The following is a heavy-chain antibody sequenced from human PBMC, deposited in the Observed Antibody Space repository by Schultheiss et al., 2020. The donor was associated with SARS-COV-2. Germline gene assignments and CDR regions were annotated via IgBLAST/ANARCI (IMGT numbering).Heavy chain of an antibody. CDR1: GFTFSDAW. CDR2: IYSGGST. J-gene: IGHJ6*02. Sequence: GGSLRLSCATSGFTFSDAWMSWVRQGPGKGLEWDSVIYSGGSTYYADSVKGRFTISRDKNSLYLQMSSLRDEDTAIYYCARDRQLLRHYYYGMDVWGQGTTVTVSS. V-gene: IGHV3-66*01. CDR3: ARDRQLLRHYYYGMDV. D-gene: IGHD2-2*01.